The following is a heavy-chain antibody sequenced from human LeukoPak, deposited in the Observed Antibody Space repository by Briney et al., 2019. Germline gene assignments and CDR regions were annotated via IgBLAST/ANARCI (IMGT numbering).Heavy chain of an antibody. D-gene: IGHD3-10*02. Sequence: GGSLRLSCAAAGFTLSRHWMSWVRQAKGKGLEWVANIKDDGSEKRDVDSVKGRFTISRDNAKNSLYLQMNSLRAEDTAVYYCAELGITMIGGVWGKGTTVTISS. J-gene: IGHJ6*04. CDR3: AELGITMIGGV. V-gene: IGHV3-7*01. CDR1: GFTLSRHW. CDR2: IKDDGSEK.